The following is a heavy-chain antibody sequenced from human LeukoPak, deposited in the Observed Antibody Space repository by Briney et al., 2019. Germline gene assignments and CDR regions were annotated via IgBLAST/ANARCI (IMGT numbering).Heavy chain of an antibody. V-gene: IGHV3-23*01. CDR3: AKDLNNSPY. CDR2: IGGSGIST. J-gene: IGHJ4*02. Sequence: GGSLRLSCAASGFTFSSFAMSWVRQPPGKGLEWVSGIGGSGISTYYADSVKGRFTISRDNSKNTLFLQVNSLRAEDTAVYFCAKDLNNSPYWGQGTLVTVSS. CDR1: GFTFSSFA. D-gene: IGHD2-21*01.